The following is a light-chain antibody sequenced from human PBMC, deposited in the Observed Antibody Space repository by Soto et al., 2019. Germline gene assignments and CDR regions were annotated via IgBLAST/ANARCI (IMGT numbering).Light chain of an antibody. J-gene: IGKJ5*01. CDR3: QQANSFPIT. CDR1: QGITNR. Sequence: DVQMTQNPSSISASVGDRVTITCRASQGITNRLAWYQQKPGQAPTLLIYEASNLQSGVPSRISGSGSGTDFTLTISSLQPEDFANYYCQQANSFPITFGQGRLLEVK. V-gene: IGKV1D-12*01. CDR2: EAS.